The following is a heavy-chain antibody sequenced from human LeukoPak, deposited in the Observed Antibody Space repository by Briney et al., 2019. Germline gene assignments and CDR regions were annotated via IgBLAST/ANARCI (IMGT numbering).Heavy chain of an antibody. CDR1: GFIFSSYG. D-gene: IGHD6-19*01. CDR3: AKERAVAGFFDY. J-gene: IGHJ4*02. Sequence: PGGSLRLSCAESGFIFSSYGMHWVRQAPGKGLEWVAFIRYDGSNTYSADSVKGRFTLSRDTSKNTLYVQRSSLRGEDTAVYYCAKERAVAGFFDYWGQRTRVTVSS. CDR2: IRYDGSNT. V-gene: IGHV3-30*02.